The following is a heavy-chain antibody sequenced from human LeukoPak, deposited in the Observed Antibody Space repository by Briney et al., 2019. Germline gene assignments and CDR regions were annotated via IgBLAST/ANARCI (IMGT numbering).Heavy chain of an antibody. J-gene: IGHJ5*02. V-gene: IGHV1-46*01. CDR3: ARDNSVEDTAWWFDP. CDR2: INPSGGST. CDR1: GYTFTSYY. Sequence: ASVKVSCEASGYTFTSYYMHWVRQAPGQGLEWMGIINPSGGSTSYAQKFQGRVTMTRDMSTSTDYMELSSLRSEDTAVYYCARDNSVEDTAWWFDPWGQGTQVIVSP. D-gene: IGHD4-23*01.